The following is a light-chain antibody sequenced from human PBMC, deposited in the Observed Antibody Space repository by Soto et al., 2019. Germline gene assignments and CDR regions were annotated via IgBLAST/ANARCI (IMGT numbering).Light chain of an antibody. CDR3: QQSYSTLWT. CDR1: QRITTY. Sequence: DIQMTQSPSSLSASVGDRVTITCRASQRITTYLNWYQQKPGKAPNLLITATSTLQSGVPSRFSVSGSGTDFTLTISSLQPEDFATYYCQQSYSTLWTFGQGTRVEIK. CDR2: ATS. V-gene: IGKV1-39*01. J-gene: IGKJ1*01.